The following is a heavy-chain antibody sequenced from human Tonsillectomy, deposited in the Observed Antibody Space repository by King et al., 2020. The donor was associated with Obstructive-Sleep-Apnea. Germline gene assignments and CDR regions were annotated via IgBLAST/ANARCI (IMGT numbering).Heavy chain of an antibody. CDR1: GYTFTGYG. CDR2: ISPHNGKT. V-gene: IGHV1-18*01. J-gene: IGHJ4*02. D-gene: IGHD3-22*01. Sequence: VQLVESGAEVKKPGASVKVSCKTSGYTFTGYGINWVRQAPGQGLEWMGWISPHNGKTNYAQKVQGRVTMTTDTSTTTAYMELRSLRSDDTAVYYCAREEYYFDGSGYYPSDYRGQGTLVTVSS. CDR3: AREEYYFDGSGYYPSDY.